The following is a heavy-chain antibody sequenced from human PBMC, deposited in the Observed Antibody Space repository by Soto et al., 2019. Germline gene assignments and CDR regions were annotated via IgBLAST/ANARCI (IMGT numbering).Heavy chain of an antibody. CDR1: GGTFSSYA. Sequence: QVQLVQSGAEVKKPGSSVKVSCKASGGTFSSYAISWVRQAPGQGLERMGGIIPIFGTANYAQKFQGRVTITADESTSTAYMELSSLRSEDTAVYYCAVRQGGEWLAPFDYWGQGTLVTVSS. J-gene: IGHJ4*02. D-gene: IGHD3-3*01. V-gene: IGHV1-69*01. CDR3: AVRQGGEWLAPFDY. CDR2: IIPIFGTA.